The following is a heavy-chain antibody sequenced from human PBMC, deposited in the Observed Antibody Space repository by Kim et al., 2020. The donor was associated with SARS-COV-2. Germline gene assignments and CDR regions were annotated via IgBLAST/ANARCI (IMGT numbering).Heavy chain of an antibody. CDR2: ISYDGSNK. CDR3: ARDRGYCSSTSCYDFDY. J-gene: IGHJ4*01. V-gene: IGHV3-30-3*01. CDR1: GFTFSSYA. Sequence: GGSLRLSCAASGFTFSSYAMHWVRQAPGKGLEWVAVISYDGSNKYYADSVKGRFTISRDNSKNTLYLQMNSLRAEDTAVYYCARDRGYCSSTSCYDFDY. D-gene: IGHD2-2*01.